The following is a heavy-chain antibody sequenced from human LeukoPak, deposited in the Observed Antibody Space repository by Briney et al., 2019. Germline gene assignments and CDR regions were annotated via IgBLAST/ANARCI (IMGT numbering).Heavy chain of an antibody. CDR1: GYSISSGYY. CDR3: ARDGSGSYYSRYFDY. J-gene: IGHJ4*02. V-gene: IGHV4-38-2*02. D-gene: IGHD3-10*01. Sequence: SETLSLTCTVSGYSISSGYYWGWIRQPPGKGLEWIGSIYHSGSAYYNPSLKSRVTISVDTSKNQFSLKLSSVTAADTAVYYCARDGSGSYYSRYFDYWGQGTLVTVSS. CDR2: IYHSGSA.